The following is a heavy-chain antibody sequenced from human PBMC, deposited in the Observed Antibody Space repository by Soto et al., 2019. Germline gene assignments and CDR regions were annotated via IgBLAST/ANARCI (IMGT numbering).Heavy chain of an antibody. CDR3: VRGGKYCGDDCYSPFEALDY. V-gene: IGHV1-18*01. CDR1: GYPFTSHG. Sequence: QVQLVQSGAEVKKPGASVKVSCKPSGYPFTSHGISWVRQAPGQGLEWMGWIDPYKGNTNSAEKVRGRRTMPTGTSTKTADRELRSLRSDDTAVYYCVRGGKYCGDDCYSPFEALDYWGQGTQITVSS. J-gene: IGHJ4*02. D-gene: IGHD2-21*02. CDR2: IDPYKGNT.